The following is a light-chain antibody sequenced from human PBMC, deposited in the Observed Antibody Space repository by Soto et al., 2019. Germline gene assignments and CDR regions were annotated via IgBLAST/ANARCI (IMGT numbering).Light chain of an antibody. J-gene: IGKJ5*01. CDR3: QQYGSSPIT. Sequence: EIVLTQSPGTLSLSPGERATLSCRASQSVSNNYLAWYQQKPGQAPRLLIYGASSRATDIPARFSGSGSGTNFTLTIRRMEPEDVGMYYCQQYGSSPITFGQGTRLEIK. CDR1: QSVSNNY. V-gene: IGKV3-20*01. CDR2: GAS.